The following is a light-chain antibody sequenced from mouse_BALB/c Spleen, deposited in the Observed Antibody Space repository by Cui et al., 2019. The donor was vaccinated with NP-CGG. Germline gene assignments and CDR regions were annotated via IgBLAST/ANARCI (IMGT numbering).Light chain of an antibody. Sequence: VVTQDAALTTSPGETVTLTCRSSTGAVTASNYANWVQEKPDHLFTGLIGGTNNRVPGVPARFSGSLIGDKAALTITGAQTEDEAIYFCALWYSNHWVFGGGTKLTVL. V-gene: IGLV1*01. CDR2: GTN. J-gene: IGLJ1*01. CDR1: TGAVTASNY. CDR3: ALWYSNHWV.